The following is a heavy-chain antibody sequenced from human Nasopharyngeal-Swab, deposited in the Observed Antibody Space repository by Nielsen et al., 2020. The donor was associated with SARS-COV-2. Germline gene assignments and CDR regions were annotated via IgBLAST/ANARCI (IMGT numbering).Heavy chain of an antibody. Sequence: SETLSLTCTVSGGSISNYYWNWIRQPPGKELEWIGHISYTGSTAYNPSVESRVTISLDRSRNQFSLRLTSVTAADTAVYYCARDQNGNSFYFDSWGQGTLVTVSS. CDR2: ISYTGST. J-gene: IGHJ4*01. D-gene: IGHD4-23*01. CDR3: ARDQNGNSFYFDS. CDR1: GGSISNYY. V-gene: IGHV4-59*01.